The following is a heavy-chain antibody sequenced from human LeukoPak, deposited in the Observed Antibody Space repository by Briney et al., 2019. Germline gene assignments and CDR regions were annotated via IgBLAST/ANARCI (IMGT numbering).Heavy chain of an antibody. CDR1: GFTFSTYS. J-gene: IGHJ4*02. CDR2: ISYDGSNK. V-gene: IGHV3-30*18. Sequence: GGSLRLSCAASGFTFSTYSMNWVRQAPGKGLEWVAVISYDGSNKYYADSVKGRFTISRDNSKNTLYLQMNSLRAEDTAVYYCAKGSYYGSGRDFDYWGQGTLVTVSS. CDR3: AKGSYYGSGRDFDY. D-gene: IGHD3-10*01.